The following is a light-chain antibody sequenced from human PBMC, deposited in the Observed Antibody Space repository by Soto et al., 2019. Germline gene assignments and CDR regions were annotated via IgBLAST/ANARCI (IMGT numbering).Light chain of an antibody. J-gene: IGKJ1*01. V-gene: IGKV1-5*03. CDR1: QSISTK. Sequence: DIQMTQSPSTLSVSVGDRATITCRASQSISTKLAWYQQKPGQAPKVLIYRASSMASGIPARFSGSGSGTEFTLTISSLQPDDVATDYCQQYNTHFTWTFGQGTKVDIK. CDR2: RAS. CDR3: QQYNTHFTWT.